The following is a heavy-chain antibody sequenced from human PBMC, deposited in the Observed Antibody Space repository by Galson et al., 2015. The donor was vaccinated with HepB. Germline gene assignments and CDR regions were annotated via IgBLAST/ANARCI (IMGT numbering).Heavy chain of an antibody. J-gene: IGHJ2*01. V-gene: IGHV1-69*04. CDR3: ARRPPSTGDAYYFDL. CDR2: MFPVLGLT. D-gene: IGHD7-27*01. Sequence: SVKVSCKASGGTFSSYAINWVQQVPGQGLEWMGRMFPVLGLTNYAQEFQGRVTITADKSTSTAYMELSSLTSEDTAVYYCARRPPSTGDAYYFDLWGRGTLVTVSS. CDR1: GGTFSSYA.